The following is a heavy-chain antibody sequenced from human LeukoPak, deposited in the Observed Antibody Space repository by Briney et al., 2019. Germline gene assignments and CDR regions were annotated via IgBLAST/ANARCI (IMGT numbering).Heavy chain of an antibody. CDR3: ARGPNYDFWSGYYYYGMDA. CDR2: INHSGST. J-gene: IGHJ6*02. CDR1: GGSFSGYY. Sequence: PSETLSLTCAVYGGSFSGYYWSWIRQPPGKGLEWIGEINHSGSTNYNPSLKSRVTISVDTSKNQFSLKLSSVTAADTAVYYCARGPNYDFWSGYYYYGMDAWGQGTTVTVSS. V-gene: IGHV4-34*01. D-gene: IGHD3-3*01.